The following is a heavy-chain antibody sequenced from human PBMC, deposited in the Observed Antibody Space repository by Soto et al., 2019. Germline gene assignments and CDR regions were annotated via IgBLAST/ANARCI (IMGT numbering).Heavy chain of an antibody. CDR3: ARDRGMTTVTTFHYYYGMDV. V-gene: IGHV1-18*04. CDR1: GYTFSNYG. Sequence: QVQLVQSGAEAKEPGASVKVSCKASGYTFSNYGISWVRQAPGQGLEWMGWISAYNGNTNYAQNLQDRVTMTTDTSTSTAYMELRSLRSDDTAVYYCARDRGMTTVTTFHYYYGMDVWGQGTPVTVSS. J-gene: IGHJ6*02. CDR2: ISAYNGNT. D-gene: IGHD4-17*01.